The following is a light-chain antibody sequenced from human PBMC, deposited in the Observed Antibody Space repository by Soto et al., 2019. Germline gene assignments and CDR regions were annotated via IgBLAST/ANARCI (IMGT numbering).Light chain of an antibody. CDR1: SSDIGGYNF. Sequence: QSALTQPASVSGSPGQSNTISCTGTSSDIGGYNFVSWYHQHPGKAPKLLIYAVTNRPSGIPDRFSGSKSGNTASLTISGLQAEDGADYYCASYTTSSTLVFGGGTQLTVL. V-gene: IGLV2-14*01. CDR3: ASYTTSSTLV. CDR2: AVT. J-gene: IGLJ2*01.